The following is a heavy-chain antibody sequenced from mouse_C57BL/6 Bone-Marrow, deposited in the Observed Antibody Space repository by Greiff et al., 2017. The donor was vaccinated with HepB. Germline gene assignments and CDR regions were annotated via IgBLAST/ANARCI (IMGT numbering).Heavy chain of an antibody. CDR2: ISSGSSTI. J-gene: IGHJ2*01. D-gene: IGHD2-3*01. V-gene: IGHV5-17*01. CDR3: ARDGYFYFDD. CDR1: GFTFSDYG. Sequence: DVMLVESGGGLVKPGGSLKLSCAASGFTFSDYGMHWVRQAPEKGLEWVAYISSGSSTIYYADTVKGRFTISRDNAKNTLFLQMTSLRSEDTAMYYCARDGYFYFDDWGQGTTLTVSS.